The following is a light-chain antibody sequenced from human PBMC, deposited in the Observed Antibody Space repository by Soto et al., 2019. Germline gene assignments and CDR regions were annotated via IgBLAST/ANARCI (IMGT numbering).Light chain of an antibody. CDR3: KKYTNWTWT. Sequence: EIVSTPSHATMSVSPGERATLSCRASQSVSSNLAWYQQKTGQAHRILIYGESTRATGIQDRFSGSGSGTEFTLTLRSLKYEDFAVYYCKKYTNWTWTVGRGTKGDIK. J-gene: IGKJ1*01. CDR1: QSVSSN. V-gene: IGKV3-15*01. CDR2: GES.